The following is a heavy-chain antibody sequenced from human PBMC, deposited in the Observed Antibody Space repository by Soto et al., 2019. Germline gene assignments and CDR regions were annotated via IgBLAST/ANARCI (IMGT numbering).Heavy chain of an antibody. D-gene: IGHD3-10*01. V-gene: IGHV3-23*01. CDR3: VREFAPGSPNYDY. CDR1: GGTFSSYA. Sequence: GGSRRLSCAASGGTFSSYAMGGGRQAPGKGLEWVSTLTRSGTTPYAESVRGRFTISRDNSKNTLYLQMDDLRAEDTAVYYCVREFAPGSPNYDYWGLGTLVTVSS. CDR2: LTRSGTT. J-gene: IGHJ4*02.